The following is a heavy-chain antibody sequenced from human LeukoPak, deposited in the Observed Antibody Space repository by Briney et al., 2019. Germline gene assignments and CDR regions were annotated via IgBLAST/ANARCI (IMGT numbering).Heavy chain of an antibody. J-gene: IGHJ5*02. CDR3: AESDWFDP. V-gene: IGHV3-74*01. Sequence: GGSLGLSCVASGFTFSIYWMHWVRQAPGKGLVWVSRIKNDGSITSYAESVKGRFTISRDNAKNTLYLQMNILRAEDTAAYYCAESDWFDPWGQGTLVTVSS. CDR2: IKNDGSIT. CDR1: GFTFSIYW.